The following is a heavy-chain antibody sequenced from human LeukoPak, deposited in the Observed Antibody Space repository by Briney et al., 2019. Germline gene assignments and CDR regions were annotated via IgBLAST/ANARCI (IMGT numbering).Heavy chain of an antibody. CDR2: INPNSGGT. CDR3: ARDWYNNSDAFDL. Sequence: ASVKVSCKASGYTFNGYYKHWVRQAPGQGLEWMGWINPNSGGTNYAQKFQGRVTMTRDTSISTAYMELSRLRSDDTAVYYCARDWYNNSDAFDLWGQGTMVTVSS. CDR1: GYTFNGYY. J-gene: IGHJ3*01. D-gene: IGHD4-11*01. V-gene: IGHV1-2*02.